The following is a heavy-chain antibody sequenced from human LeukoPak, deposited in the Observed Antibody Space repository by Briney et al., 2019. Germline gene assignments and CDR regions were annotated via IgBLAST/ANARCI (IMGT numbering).Heavy chain of an antibody. Sequence: GASVKVSCKASGGTSSSYAISWVRQAPGQGLEWMGGIIPIFGTANYAQKFQGRVTITADESTSTAYMELSSLRSEDTAVYYCARDLSGYGSYFDYWGQGTLVTVSS. CDR1: GGTSSSYA. CDR2: IIPIFGTA. J-gene: IGHJ4*02. CDR3: ARDLSGYGSYFDY. D-gene: IGHD3-22*01. V-gene: IGHV1-69*13.